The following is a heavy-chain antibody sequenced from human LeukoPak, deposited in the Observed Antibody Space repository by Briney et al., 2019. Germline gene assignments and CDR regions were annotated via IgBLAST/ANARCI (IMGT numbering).Heavy chain of an antibody. CDR3: AKDKGEDTAMVTYFDY. CDR1: GFTFSSYA. J-gene: IGHJ4*02. CDR2: ISGSGGST. D-gene: IGHD5-18*01. V-gene: IGHV3-23*01. Sequence: GGSLRLSCAASGFTFSSYAMSWVRQAPGKGLEWVSAISGSGGSTYYADSVKGRFTISRDNSKNTLCLQMNSLRAEDTAVYYCAKDKGEDTAMVTYFDYWGQGTLVTVSS.